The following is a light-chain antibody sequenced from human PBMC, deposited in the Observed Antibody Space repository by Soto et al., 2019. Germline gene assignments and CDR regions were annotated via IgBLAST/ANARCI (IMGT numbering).Light chain of an antibody. V-gene: IGLV2-14*01. CDR2: EVS. CDR3: SSYTTSTTLVV. Sequence: QSALTQPASVSGSPGQSITISCTGSSSDVGDYDYVSWYQHHPGKAPKLMIYEVSNRPSGVSNRFSGSKSGNTASLTISGLQAEDEADYYCSSYTTSTTLVVFGGGTQLTGL. J-gene: IGLJ2*01. CDR1: SSDVGDYDY.